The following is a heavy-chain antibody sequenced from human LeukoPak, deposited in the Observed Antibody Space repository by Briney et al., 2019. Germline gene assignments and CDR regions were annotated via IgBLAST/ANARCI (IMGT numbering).Heavy chain of an antibody. CDR2: IVGSGGST. D-gene: IGHD1-7*01. V-gene: IGHV3-23*01. J-gene: IGHJ6*02. CDR3: ARDSTGTLEIYGMDV. Sequence: GGSLRLSCAASGFTFSNYAMSWVRQAPGKGLEWVSAIVGSGGSTYYADSVKGRFTISRDNPKNTLYLQMNSLRAEDTAVYYCARDSTGTLEIYGMDVWGQGTTVTVSS. CDR1: GFTFSNYA.